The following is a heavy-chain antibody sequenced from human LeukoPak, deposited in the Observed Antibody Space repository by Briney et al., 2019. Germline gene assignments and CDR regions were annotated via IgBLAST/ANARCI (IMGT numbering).Heavy chain of an antibody. CDR2: IIPLFATT. V-gene: IGHV1-69*06. D-gene: IGHD5-24*01. CDR1: GGTLNTYS. CDR3: ASLRDGYNFLDL. J-gene: IGHJ4*02. Sequence: SVKVSCKTSGGTLNTYSVSWVRQAPGQGFEWLGDIIPLFATTHYAQKFKGRVTITADTPTTTASMELSSLRSDDTAVYYCASLRDGYNFLDLWGQGSLVTVSS.